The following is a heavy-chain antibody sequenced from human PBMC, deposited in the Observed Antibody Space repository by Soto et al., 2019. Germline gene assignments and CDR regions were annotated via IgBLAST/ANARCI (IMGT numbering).Heavy chain of an antibody. CDR1: GYSFRIYG. CDR3: ARGVVADPYYYYYGMDV. D-gene: IGHD2-15*01. V-gene: IGHV1-18*01. J-gene: IGHJ6*02. CDR2: ISAYNGNT. Sequence: EXSVKVSCKASGYSFRIYGISWVRQAPGQGLEWMGWISAYNGNTNYAQKLQGRVTMTTDTSTSTAYMELRSLRSDDTAVYYCARGVVADPYYYYYGMDVWGQGTTVTVSS.